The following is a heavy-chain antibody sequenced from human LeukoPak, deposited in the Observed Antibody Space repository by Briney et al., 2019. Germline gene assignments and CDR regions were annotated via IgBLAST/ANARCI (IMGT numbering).Heavy chain of an antibody. Sequence: GGTLRLSCAASGFTFSAHWMTWVRQAPGKGLEWVANINQDGSAKYYVDSVKGRFTISRDNAKNSLYLQMTSLTVEATAVYYCARGAPDYWGQGTLVSVSS. V-gene: IGHV3-7*04. CDR1: GFTFSAHW. CDR2: INQDGSAK. J-gene: IGHJ4*02. CDR3: ARGAPDY.